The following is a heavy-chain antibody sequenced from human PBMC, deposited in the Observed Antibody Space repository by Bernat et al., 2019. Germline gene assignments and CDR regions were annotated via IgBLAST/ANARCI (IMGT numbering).Heavy chain of an antibody. CDR3: GRHVVISHVFDV. J-gene: IGHJ3*01. CDR1: GDSISSSSYY. D-gene: IGHD2-21*01. V-gene: IGHV4-39*01. Sequence: QLQLQESGPGLVKPSETLSLSCTVSGDSISSSSYYWGWNRQPQGKGLEWSGSIDYSGSTYYNPSLKSRVTIPVDTSKNQFSLKLNFVSAADTAVYYCGRHVVISHVFDVWGQGTMVAVSS. CDR2: IDYSGST.